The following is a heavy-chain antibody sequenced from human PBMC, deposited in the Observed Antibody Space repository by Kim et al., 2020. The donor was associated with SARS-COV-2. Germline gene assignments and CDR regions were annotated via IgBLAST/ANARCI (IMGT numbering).Heavy chain of an antibody. V-gene: IGHV1-69*13. Sequence: SVKVSCKASGGTFSSYAISWVRQAPGQGLEWMGGIIPIFGTANYAQKFQGRVTITADESTSTAYMELSSLRSEDTAVYYCARGTLISIVGPQLVRQHYYYGMDVWGQGTTVTVSS. D-gene: IGHD6-13*01. J-gene: IGHJ6*02. CDR2: IIPIFGTA. CDR1: GGTFSSYA. CDR3: ARGTLISIVGPQLVRQHYYYGMDV.